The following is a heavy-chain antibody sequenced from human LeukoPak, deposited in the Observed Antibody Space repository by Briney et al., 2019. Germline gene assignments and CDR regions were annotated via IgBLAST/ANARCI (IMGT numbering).Heavy chain of an antibody. Sequence: PGGSLRLSCAASGFTFSSYAMSWVRQAPGKGLEWVSAISGSGGSTYYADSVKGRFTISRDNSKNTLFLQMNSLRAEDTAVYYCAKDLHLDAYSTGCFDYWGQGTLVTVSS. CDR3: AKDLHLDAYSTGCFDY. CDR1: GFTFSSYA. D-gene: IGHD6-19*01. CDR2: ISGSGGST. V-gene: IGHV3-23*01. J-gene: IGHJ4*02.